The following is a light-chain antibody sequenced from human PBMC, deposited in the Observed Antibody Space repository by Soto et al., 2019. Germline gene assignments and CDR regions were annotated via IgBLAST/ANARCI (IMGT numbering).Light chain of an antibody. CDR2: GVS. CDR1: GSDVGGYDY. J-gene: IGLJ1*01. V-gene: IGLV2-8*01. CDR3: CSFAGSYNFYV. Sequence: QSALTQPPSASGSLGQSVTISCTGTGSDVGGYDYVSWYQQHPGKPPQLMIYGVSKRPSGVPDRFSGSKSGNTASLTVSGLQAEDEADYYCCSFAGSYNFYVFGAGTKLTVL.